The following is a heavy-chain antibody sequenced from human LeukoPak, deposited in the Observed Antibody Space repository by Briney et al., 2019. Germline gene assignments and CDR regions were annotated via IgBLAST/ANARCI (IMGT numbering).Heavy chain of an antibody. CDR3: ARDRYSSSYYFDY. CDR2: IRYDGNNK. J-gene: IGHJ4*02. V-gene: IGHV3-30*02. CDR1: GFTFSNYG. D-gene: IGHD6-6*01. Sequence: PGGSLRLSCAASGFTFSNYGMHWVRQAPGKGLEWVACIRYDGNNKYYADSVKGRFTISRDNSKNTLYLQMNSLRAEDTAVYYCARDRYSSSYYFDYWGQGTLVTVSS.